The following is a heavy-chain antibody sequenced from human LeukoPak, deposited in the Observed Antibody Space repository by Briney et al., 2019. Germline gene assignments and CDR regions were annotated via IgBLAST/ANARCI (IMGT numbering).Heavy chain of an antibody. CDR3: ARDGIAVAGSQDY. Sequence: GGSLRLSCAASGFTFSSYAMSWVRQAPGKGLEWVSAISGSGGSTYYADSVKGRFTISRDNSKNTLYLQMNSLRSEDTAVYYCARDGIAVAGSQDYWGQGTLVTVSS. CDR1: GFTFSSYA. V-gene: IGHV3-23*01. D-gene: IGHD6-19*01. CDR2: ISGSGGST. J-gene: IGHJ4*02.